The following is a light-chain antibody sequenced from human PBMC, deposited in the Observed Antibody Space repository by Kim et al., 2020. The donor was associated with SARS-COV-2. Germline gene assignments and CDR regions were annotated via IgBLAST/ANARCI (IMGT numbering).Light chain of an antibody. Sequence: STGETSTLSCRASQRVSSSYLAWNQQKPGQAPRLLIYGASSRATGIPDRFSGSGSGTDFTLTISRLEPEDFAVYYCQQYGSSPPYTFGQGTKLEI. CDR1: QRVSSSY. CDR3: QQYGSSPPYT. J-gene: IGKJ2*01. CDR2: GAS. V-gene: IGKV3-20*01.